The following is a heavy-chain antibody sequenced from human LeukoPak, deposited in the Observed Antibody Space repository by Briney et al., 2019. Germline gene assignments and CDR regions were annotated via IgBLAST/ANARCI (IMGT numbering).Heavy chain of an antibody. CDR3: ARQLMIDYYYYYYYMDV. CDR1: GGSITSNSYY. J-gene: IGHJ6*03. CDR2: IYYSGST. D-gene: IGHD3-22*01. Sequence: SETLSLTCTVSGGSITSNSYYWSWIRQPPGKGLKWIGYIYYSGSTNYNPSLKSRVTISIDTSKNQFSLKLSSVTAADTAVYYCARQLMIDYYYYYYYMDVWGRGTTVTISS. V-gene: IGHV4-61*05.